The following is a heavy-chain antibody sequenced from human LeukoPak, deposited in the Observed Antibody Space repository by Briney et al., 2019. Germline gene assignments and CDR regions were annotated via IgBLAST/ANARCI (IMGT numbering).Heavy chain of an antibody. V-gene: IGHV3-15*01. J-gene: IGHJ3*02. CDR3: TTVNSGSYHESLGDAFDI. Sequence: PGGSLRLSCAASGFTFSNASMSWVRQAPGKGLEWFGRIKSKTNGGTTDYAAPVRGRFTISRDDSKNTLYLQMNSLKTEDTAVYYCTTVNSGSYHESLGDAFDIWGQGTMVTVSS. CDR2: IKSKTNGGTT. CDR1: GFTFSNAS. D-gene: IGHD1-26*01.